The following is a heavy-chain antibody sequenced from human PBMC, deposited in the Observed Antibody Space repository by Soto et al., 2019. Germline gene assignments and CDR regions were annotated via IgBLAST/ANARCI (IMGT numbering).Heavy chain of an antibody. CDR1: GFTFSSYA. J-gene: IGHJ6*02. CDR2: ISYDGSNK. V-gene: IGHV3-30-3*01. CDR3: ARDSTPHYYYYGMDV. Sequence: QVQLVEPGGGVVQPGRSLRLSCAASGFTFSSYAMHWVRQAPGKGLEWVAVISYDGSNKYYADSVKGRFTISRDNSKNTLYLQMNSLRAEDTAVYYCARDSTPHYYYYGMDVWGQGTTVTVSS.